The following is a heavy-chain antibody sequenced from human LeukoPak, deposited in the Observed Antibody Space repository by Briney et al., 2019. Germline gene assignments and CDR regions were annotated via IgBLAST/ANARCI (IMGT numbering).Heavy chain of an antibody. D-gene: IGHD5-12*01. Sequence: SETPSLTCTVPGGSISSYYWSWIRQPAGKGLEWIAYIYYSGSTNYNPSLKSRVTISVDTSKNQFSLKLSSVTAADTAVYYCARNRYSGYGVFDYWGQGTLVTVSS. CDR1: GGSISSYY. CDR2: IYYSGST. CDR3: ARNRYSGYGVFDY. J-gene: IGHJ4*02. V-gene: IGHV4-59*08.